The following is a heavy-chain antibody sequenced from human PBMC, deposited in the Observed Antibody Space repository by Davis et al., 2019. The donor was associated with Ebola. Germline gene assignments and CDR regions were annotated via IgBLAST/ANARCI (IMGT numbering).Heavy chain of an antibody. CDR1: GFTFSSYW. V-gene: IGHV3-7*01. CDR2: IKQDGSEK. Sequence: PGGSLRLSCAASGFTFSSYWMSWVRQAPGKGLEWVANIKQDGSEKYYVDSVKGRFTISRDNAKNSLYLQMNSLRAEDTAVYYCARDYYSSVYSNYGPPGSPNYYYGMDVWGQGTTVTVSS. CDR3: ARDYYSSVYSNYGPPGSPNYYYGMDV. J-gene: IGHJ6*02. D-gene: IGHD4-11*01.